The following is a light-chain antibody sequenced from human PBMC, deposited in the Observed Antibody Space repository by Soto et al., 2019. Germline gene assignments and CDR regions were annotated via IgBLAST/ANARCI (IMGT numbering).Light chain of an antibody. V-gene: IGKV4-1*01. J-gene: IGKJ1*01. Sequence: DIVMTQSPDSLAVSLGERATINCKSSQSVVHSSNNKNYLAWYQQKPRQPPKLLIYWASTRESVVPDRFSGSGSGTDFTLTISSLQAEDVAVYYCQKYYSSRTFGQGTKVEIK. CDR2: WAS. CDR3: QKYYSSRT. CDR1: QSVVHSSNNKNY.